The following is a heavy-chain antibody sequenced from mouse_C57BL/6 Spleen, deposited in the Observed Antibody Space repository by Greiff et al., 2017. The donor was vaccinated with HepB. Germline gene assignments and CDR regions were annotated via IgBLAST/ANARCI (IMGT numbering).Heavy chain of an antibody. CDR2: ISSGSSTI. CDR1: GFTFSDYG. D-gene: IGHD2-4*01. V-gene: IGHV5-17*01. CDR3: ARPGDYDPSYAMDY. Sequence: EVKVVESGGGLVKPGGPLKLSCAASGFTFSDYGMHWVRQAPEKGLEWVAYISSGSSTIYYADTVKGRFTISRDNAKNTLFLQMTSLRSEDTAMYYCARPGDYDPSYAMDYWGQGTSVTVSS. J-gene: IGHJ4*01.